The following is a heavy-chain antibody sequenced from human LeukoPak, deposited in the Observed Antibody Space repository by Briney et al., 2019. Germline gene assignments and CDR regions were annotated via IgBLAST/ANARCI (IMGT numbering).Heavy chain of an antibody. CDR2: INHSGST. CDR3: ARVTGYMIEDYFDY. J-gene: IGHJ4*02. CDR1: GGSFSGYY. V-gene: IGHV4-34*01. Sequence: PSETLSLTCAVYGGSFSGYYWSWIRQPPGKGLEWIGEINHSGSTNYNPSLKSRVTISVDTSKNQFSLKLSSVTAADTAVYYCARVTGYMIEDYFDYWGQGTLVTVSS. D-gene: IGHD3-22*01.